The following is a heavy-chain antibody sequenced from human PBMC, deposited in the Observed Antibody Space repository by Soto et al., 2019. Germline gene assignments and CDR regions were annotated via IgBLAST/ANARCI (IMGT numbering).Heavy chain of an antibody. V-gene: IGHV3-23*01. Sequence: PGESLKISCAASGFTFSSYAMSWVRQAPGKGLEWVSAISGSGGSTYYADSVKGRFTISRDNSKNTLYLQMNSLRAEDTAVYYCAKPHDYGDYVFDYWGQGTLVTVSS. D-gene: IGHD4-17*01. J-gene: IGHJ4*02. CDR1: GFTFSSYA. CDR2: ISGSGGST. CDR3: AKPHDYGDYVFDY.